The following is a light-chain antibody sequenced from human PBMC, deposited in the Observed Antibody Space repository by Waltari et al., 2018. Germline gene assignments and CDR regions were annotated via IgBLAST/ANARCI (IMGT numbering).Light chain of an antibody. CDR2: EDS. CDR3: CSYAAGGSSVL. CDR1: SSDVGSAYL. J-gene: IGLJ2*01. V-gene: IGLV2-23*01. Sequence: QSALTQPASVSGSPGPSITIHCTCPSSDVGSAYLVPWYQQHPGKVPKLMIDEDSKRPSGLSNRFSGSKSGNTASLTISGLQAEDDADYYCCSYAAGGSSVLFGGGTKLTVL.